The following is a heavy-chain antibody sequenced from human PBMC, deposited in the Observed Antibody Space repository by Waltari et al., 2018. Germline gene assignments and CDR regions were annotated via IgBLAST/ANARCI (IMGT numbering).Heavy chain of an antibody. V-gene: IGHV1-69*13. CDR3: AKDQSGWNRFES. CDR1: GDTFSNYA. D-gene: IGHD6-19*01. Sequence: QVQLVQSGAEVKKPGSSVKVSCKASGDTFSNYAITWVRQAPGQGLEWMGGILPRFATSNYAQKFQGRVTITADDSTSTAYMELNSLRPEDTAVYYCAKDQSGWNRFESWGQGTLVIVSP. J-gene: IGHJ4*02. CDR2: ILPRFATS.